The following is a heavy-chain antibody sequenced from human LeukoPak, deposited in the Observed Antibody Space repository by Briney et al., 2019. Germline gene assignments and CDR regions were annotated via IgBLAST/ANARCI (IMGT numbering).Heavy chain of an antibody. CDR3: AKGGDSYGPFDY. Sequence: PGGSLRLSCAASGFTFSSYWMHWVRQAPGKGLVWVSRINSDGSSTSYADSVKGRFTISRDDSKNTLYLQMNSLRVEDTAVYYCAKGGDSYGPFDYWGQGTLVTVSS. V-gene: IGHV3-74*01. CDR2: INSDGSST. CDR1: GFTFSSYW. J-gene: IGHJ4*02. D-gene: IGHD5-18*01.